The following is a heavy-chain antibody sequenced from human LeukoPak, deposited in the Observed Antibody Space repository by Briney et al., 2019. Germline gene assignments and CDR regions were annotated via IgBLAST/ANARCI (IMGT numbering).Heavy chain of an antibody. D-gene: IGHD1-26*01. CDR3: ARLVGDRTIYDS. J-gene: IGHJ4*02. V-gene: IGHV3-21*01. CDR2: ISTGSSYI. CDR1: EFTFSTYS. Sequence: PGGSLRLSCAASEFTFSTYSMNWVRQAPGKGLELVAYISTGSSYINYADSVKGRFTISRDNAKNSLYLQMNSLRVEDTAVYYCARLVGDRTIYDSWGQGTLVTVSS.